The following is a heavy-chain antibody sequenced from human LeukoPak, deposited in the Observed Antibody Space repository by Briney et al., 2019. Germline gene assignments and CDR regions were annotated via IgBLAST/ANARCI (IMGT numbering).Heavy chain of an antibody. V-gene: IGHV1-2*02. J-gene: IGHJ5*02. CDR3: ARDKGWYDWFDP. CDR1: GYTFTGYY. CDR2: INPNSGGT. D-gene: IGHD6-19*01. Sequence: ASVKVSCKASGYTFTGYYMHWVRQAPGQGLEWMGWINPNSGGTNYAQKFQGRVTMTRDTSISTAYMELSRLRSDDTAVYYCARDKGWYDWFDPWGQGTLVTVYS.